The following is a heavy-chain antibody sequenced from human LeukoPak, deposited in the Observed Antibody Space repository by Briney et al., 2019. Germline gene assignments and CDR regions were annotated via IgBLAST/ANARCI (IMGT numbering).Heavy chain of an antibody. CDR3: AKDSRHILVVTAIQSSFFDY. J-gene: IGHJ4*02. V-gene: IGHV3-30*18. Sequence: PGGSLRLSCAASGFTFNSYGMHWVRQAPGKGLEWVAFISYDGNNEHCADYVKGRFNISRDKSKKKLYLQMNSLIAEETAVYYCAKDSRHILVVTAIQSSFFDYWGQGTLVTVSS. CDR1: GFTFNSYG. D-gene: IGHD2-21*02. CDR2: ISYDGNNE.